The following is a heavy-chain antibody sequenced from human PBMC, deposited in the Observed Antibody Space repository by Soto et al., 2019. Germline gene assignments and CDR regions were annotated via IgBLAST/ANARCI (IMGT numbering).Heavy chain of an antibody. V-gene: IGHV3-49*03. J-gene: IGHJ4*02. CDR2: IRSKAYGGTT. Sequence: PGGSLRLSCTASGFTFGDYAMSWFRQAPGKGLEWVGFIRSKAYGGTTEYAASVKGRFTISRDDSKSIAYLQMNSLKTEDTAVYYCTRDSWYEDFDYWGQGTLVTVSS. D-gene: IGHD6-13*01. CDR3: TRDSWYEDFDY. CDR1: GFTFGDYA.